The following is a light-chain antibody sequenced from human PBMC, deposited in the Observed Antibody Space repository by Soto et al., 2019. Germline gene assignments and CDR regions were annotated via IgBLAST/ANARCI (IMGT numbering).Light chain of an antibody. Sequence: IPMTKSPSSLSAFVGGRVTILCRAGQSISSYLNWYQQKPGKAPKLLIYAASSLQSGVPSRFSGSGSGTDFTLTISSLQPEDFATYYCQQSYSTPPTFGQGTKLEIK. J-gene: IGKJ2*01. CDR3: QQSYSTPPT. V-gene: IGKV1-39*01. CDR2: AAS. CDR1: QSISSY.